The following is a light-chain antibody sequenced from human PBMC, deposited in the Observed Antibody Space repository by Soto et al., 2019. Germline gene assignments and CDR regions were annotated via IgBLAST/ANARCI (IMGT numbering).Light chain of an antibody. Sequence: DIVMTQTPLSLSVTPGQPASISCKSSQSLLHSDGNTYLDWYLQKPGQSPQLLIYTVFCRASGVPDRFSGSGSGTDFTLKISRVEAEDVGVYYCMQRVGFPSITFGQGTRLEIK. J-gene: IGKJ5*01. V-gene: IGKV2-40*01. CDR2: TVF. CDR3: MQRVGFPSIT. CDR1: QSLLHSDGNTY.